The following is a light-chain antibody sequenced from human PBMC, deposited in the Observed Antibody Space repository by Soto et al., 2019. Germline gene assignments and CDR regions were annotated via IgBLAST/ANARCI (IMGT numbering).Light chain of an antibody. Sequence: ELVLTQSPGALSVSPGEGAALSWGASQSVSSDLAWYEQKPGQAPRLLIFGASSRATGVPDRFSGSGSGTDFTLTISRLEPEDFAVYYCQQYGSSPPITFGQGTRLE. CDR1: QSVSSD. CDR3: QQYGSSPPIT. CDR2: GAS. J-gene: IGKJ5*01. V-gene: IGKV3-20*01.